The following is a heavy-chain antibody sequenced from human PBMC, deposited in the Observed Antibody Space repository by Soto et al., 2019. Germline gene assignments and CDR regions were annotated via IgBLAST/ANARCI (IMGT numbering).Heavy chain of an antibody. V-gene: IGHV3-43*01. CDR3: AKEGNGGSSLDS. D-gene: IGHD2-15*01. CDR2: ISWDGGSL. CDR1: GFTFDDYI. Sequence: GGSLRLSCAAAGFTFDDYIMHWVRPVTGKGLEWISLISWDGGSLDYADSIKGRFTVSRDNSKTSLYLDMHGLASDDTAFYFCAKEGNGGSSLDSWGQGTLVTVSS. J-gene: IGHJ5*01.